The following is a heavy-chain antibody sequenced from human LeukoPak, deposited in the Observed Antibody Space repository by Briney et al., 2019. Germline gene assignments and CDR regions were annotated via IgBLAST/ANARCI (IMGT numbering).Heavy chain of an antibody. CDR3: ARAPGYCSSTSCYFFGAFDI. D-gene: IGHD2-2*01. J-gene: IGHJ3*02. CDR1: GGSISSYY. V-gene: IGHV4-59*01. Sequence: PSETLSLTCTVSGGSISSYYWSWIRQPPGEGLEWIGYIYYSGSTNYNPSLKSRVTISVDTSKNQFSLKLSSVTAADTAVYYCARAPGYCSSTSCYFFGAFDIWGQGTMVTVSS. CDR2: IYYSGST.